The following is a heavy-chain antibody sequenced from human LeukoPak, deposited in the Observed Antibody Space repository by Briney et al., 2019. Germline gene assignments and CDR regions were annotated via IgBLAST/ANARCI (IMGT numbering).Heavy chain of an antibody. V-gene: IGHV4-30-4*01. Sequence: SETLSLTCTDSGGSISSGSYYWNWIRQPPGKGLEWIGYIFHRGGTSYNPSLKSRILFSVDTSQNQFSLKLNSVTAADTAVYYCVREILYCSGGSCYRGPFDNWGQGTLVTVSA. CDR1: GGSISSGSYY. CDR3: VREILYCSGGSCYRGPFDN. J-gene: IGHJ4*02. CDR2: IFHRGGT. D-gene: IGHD2-15*01.